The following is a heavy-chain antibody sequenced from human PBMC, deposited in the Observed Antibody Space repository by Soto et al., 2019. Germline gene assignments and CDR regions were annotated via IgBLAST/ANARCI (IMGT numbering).Heavy chain of an antibody. J-gene: IGHJ6*02. CDR2: ISYDGSNK. V-gene: IGHV3-30-3*01. D-gene: IGHD3-3*01. CDR1: GFTVSSYA. Sequence: AGGSLRLSCAASGFTVSSYAMHWVRPAPGKGLGGVAVISYDGSNKYYADSVKGRLTISRDNSKNTLYLQMNSLSAEDTAVYYCARGPKYYDFWSGYSNYYYYGMDVWGQGTTVTVSS. CDR3: ARGPKYYDFWSGYSNYYYYGMDV.